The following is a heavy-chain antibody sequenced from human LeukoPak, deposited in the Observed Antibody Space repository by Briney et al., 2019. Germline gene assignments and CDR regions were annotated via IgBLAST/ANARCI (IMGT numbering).Heavy chain of an antibody. CDR3: ARVGSSGLYYFDY. Sequence: PSETLSLTCTVSGGSIINYYWSWIRQSPGKGLEWIGYIHYDGSTSYNPSLKSRVTISVDTSKNQFSLKLSSVTAADTAVYYCARVGSSGLYYFDYWGQGTLVTVSS. J-gene: IGHJ4*02. CDR2: IHYDGST. V-gene: IGHV4-59*12. D-gene: IGHD6-19*01. CDR1: GGSIINYY.